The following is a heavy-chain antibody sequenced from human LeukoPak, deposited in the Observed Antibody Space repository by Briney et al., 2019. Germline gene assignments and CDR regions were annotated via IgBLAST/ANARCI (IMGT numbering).Heavy chain of an antibody. CDR3: ATYRQVLLPFES. D-gene: IGHD2-8*02. Sequence: ESGGSLRLSCAASGFTFSTFAMIWVRQPPGKGLEWVSSIFPSGGVIHYADSVRGRFTISRDNSKSTLSLQMNSLRAEDTAIYYCATYRQVLLPFESWGQGTLVTVSS. CDR2: IFPSGGVI. J-gene: IGHJ4*02. CDR1: GFTFSTFA. V-gene: IGHV3-23*01.